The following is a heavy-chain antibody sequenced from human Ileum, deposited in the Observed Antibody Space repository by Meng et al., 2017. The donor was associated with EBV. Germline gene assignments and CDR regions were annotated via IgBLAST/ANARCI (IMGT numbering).Heavy chain of an antibody. CDR2: TSHSGST. CDR3: ASSDYYRSDY. J-gene: IGHJ4*02. CDR1: GGSISRSDG. V-gene: IGHV4-4*02. D-gene: IGHD3-22*01. Sequence: QVQLQGSGPGLVKPSETLSPTGAVSGGSISRSDGWSWVRQPPGKGLEWIGETSHSGSTNYSPSLKSRVTISLDKSKNQLSLKLNSVTAADTAVYYCASSDYYRSDYWGQGTLVTVSS.